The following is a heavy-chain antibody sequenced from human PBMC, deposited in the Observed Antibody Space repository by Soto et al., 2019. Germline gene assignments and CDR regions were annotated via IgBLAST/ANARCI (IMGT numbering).Heavy chain of an antibody. Sequence: GGSLRLSCAASGFTFSSYWMSWVRQAPGKGLEWVANIKQDGSEKYYVDSVKGRFTISRDNAKNSLYLQMNSLRAEDTAVYYCARDFGVATYYFDYWGQGTLVTVSS. CDR1: GFTFSSYW. J-gene: IGHJ4*02. CDR3: ARDFGVATYYFDY. V-gene: IGHV3-7*01. CDR2: IKQDGSEK. D-gene: IGHD3-3*01.